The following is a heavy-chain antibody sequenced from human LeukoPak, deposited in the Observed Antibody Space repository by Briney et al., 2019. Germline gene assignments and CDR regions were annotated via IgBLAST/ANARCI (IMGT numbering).Heavy chain of an antibody. V-gene: IGHV1-69*02. Sequence: SVKVSCKASGGTFSSYTISCVRQAPGQGLEWMGRIIPILGIANYAQKFQGRVTITADKSTSTAYMELSSLRSEDTAVYYCAGHPGYSSGATDYWGQGTLVTVSS. D-gene: IGHD6-19*01. CDR1: GGTFSSYT. J-gene: IGHJ4*02. CDR3: AGHPGYSSGATDY. CDR2: IIPILGIA.